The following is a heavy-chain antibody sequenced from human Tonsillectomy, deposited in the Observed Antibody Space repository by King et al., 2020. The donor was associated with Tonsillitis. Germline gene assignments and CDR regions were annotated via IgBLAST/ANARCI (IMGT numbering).Heavy chain of an antibody. V-gene: IGHV1-2*02. D-gene: IGHD6-13*01. J-gene: IGHJ4*02. CDR1: GYTFTGYY. CDR2: INPNSGGT. Sequence: VQLVESGAEVKKPGASVKVSCRASGYTFTGYYMHWVRQAPGQGLEWMGWINPNSGGTNYAQKFQGRVTMTRDTSISTAYMELSRLRSDDTAVYYCARVFVGSWYPKSFDYWGQGTLVTVSS. CDR3: ARVFVGSWYPKSFDY.